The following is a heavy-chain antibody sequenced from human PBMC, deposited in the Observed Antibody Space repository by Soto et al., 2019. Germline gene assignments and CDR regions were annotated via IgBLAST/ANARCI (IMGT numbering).Heavy chain of an antibody. CDR1: GGSISSGGYY. D-gene: IGHD3-22*01. V-gene: IGHV4-30-4*08. CDR3: ARGGAYYDSSGYPFDY. J-gene: IGHJ4*02. Sequence: SETLSLTCTVSGGSISSGGYYWSWIRQHPGKGLEWIGYIYYSGSTYYNPSLKSRVTISVDTSKNQFSLKLSSVTAADTAVYYCARGGAYYDSSGYPFDYWGQGTLVTVSS. CDR2: IYYSGST.